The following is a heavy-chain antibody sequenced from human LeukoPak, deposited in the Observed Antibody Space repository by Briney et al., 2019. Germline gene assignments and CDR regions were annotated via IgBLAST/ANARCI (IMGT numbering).Heavy chain of an antibody. D-gene: IGHD2-8*01. CDR2: ISLTGHT. J-gene: IGHJ4*02. CDR3: SRENGAFSPFGY. Sequence: SETLSLTCGVSGGSISNTNWWSWVRQPPGQVLEWIGEISLTGHTHYNPSLESRVTVSLDKSKNQLSLNLTSVTAADTAVYYCSRENGAFSPFGYWGQGTLVTVLS. CDR1: GGSISNTNW. V-gene: IGHV4/OR15-8*02.